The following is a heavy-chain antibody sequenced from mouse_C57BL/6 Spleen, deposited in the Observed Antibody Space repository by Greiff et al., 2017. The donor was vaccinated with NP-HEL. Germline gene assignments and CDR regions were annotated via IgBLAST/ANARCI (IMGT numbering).Heavy chain of an antibody. V-gene: IGHV1-26*01. CDR3: ARYGSYYSNFHFDY. D-gene: IGHD2-5*01. CDR2: INPNNGGT. Sequence: EVQLQQSGPELVKPGASVKISCKASGYTFTDYYMNWVKQSHGKSLEWIGDINPNNGGTSYNQKFKGKATLTVDKSSSTAYMELRSLTSEDSAVYYCARYGSYYSNFHFDYWGQGTTLTVSS. J-gene: IGHJ2*01. CDR1: GYTFTDYY.